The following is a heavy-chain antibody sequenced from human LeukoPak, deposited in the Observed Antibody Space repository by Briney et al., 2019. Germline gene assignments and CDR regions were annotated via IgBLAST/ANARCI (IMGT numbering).Heavy chain of an antibody. D-gene: IGHD3-3*01. CDR3: AKARDFWSGYEELIDY. J-gene: IGHJ4*02. V-gene: IGHV3-30*19. CDR1: GFTFSSYG. CDR2: ISYGGSDK. Sequence: GGSLRLSCAASGFTFSSYGMHWVRQAPGKGLEWVAVISYGGSDKFYADSVRGRFTISRDNSKNTLYLQMNSLRAEDTAVYYCAKARDFWSGYEELIDYWGQGTLVTVSS.